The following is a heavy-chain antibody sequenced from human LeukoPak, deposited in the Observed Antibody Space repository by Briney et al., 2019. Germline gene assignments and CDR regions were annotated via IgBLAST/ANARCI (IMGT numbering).Heavy chain of an antibody. J-gene: IGHJ4*02. D-gene: IGHD3-22*01. V-gene: IGHV3-53*01. CDR1: GLTVSSNY. Sequence: GGSLRLSCAASGLTVSSNYMSWVRQAPGKGLEWASVIYSGGSTYYADSVRGRFTISRDNSKNTLYLQMNSLGAEDTAVYYCARVSYYDSSGYYFLSYVDYWGQGTLVTVSS. CDR2: IYSGGST. CDR3: ARVSYYDSSGYYFLSYVDY.